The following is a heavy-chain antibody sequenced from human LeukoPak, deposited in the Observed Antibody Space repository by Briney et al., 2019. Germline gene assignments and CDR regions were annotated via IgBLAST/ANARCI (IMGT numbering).Heavy chain of an antibody. CDR3: AKGVVVAPDVTPFDY. D-gene: IGHD2-2*01. Sequence: PGGSLRLSCAASGFTFSDYYMSWIRQAPGKGLEWVSGISPSGDILYYADSVKGQFTISRDNSKNTVYLQMNSLRAEDTAVYYCAKGVVVAPDVTPFDYWGQGTLVTVSS. CDR2: ISPSGDIL. V-gene: IGHV3-23*01. J-gene: IGHJ4*02. CDR1: GFTFSDYY.